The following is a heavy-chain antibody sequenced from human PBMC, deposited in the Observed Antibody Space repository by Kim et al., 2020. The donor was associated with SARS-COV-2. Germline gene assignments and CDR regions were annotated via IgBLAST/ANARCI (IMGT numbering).Heavy chain of an antibody. D-gene: IGHD3-10*01. Sequence: SETLSLTCSVSGGSISSYYWSWIRQPPGKGLEWIGYINYSGSTNYNPSLKSRVTISVDTSKNQFSLKMRSVTAADTAVYYCARVSGATPDYWGQGTLVTV. V-gene: IGHV4-59*01. CDR1: GGSISSYY. CDR2: INYSGST. CDR3: ARVSGATPDY. J-gene: IGHJ4*02.